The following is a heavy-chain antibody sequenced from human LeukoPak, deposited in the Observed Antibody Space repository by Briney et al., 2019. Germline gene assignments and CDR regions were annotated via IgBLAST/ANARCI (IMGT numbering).Heavy chain of an antibody. CDR2: ISYHGRNK. CDR3: ARDLNPQSFGLRAFDI. J-gene: IGHJ3*02. CDR1: GFSFSSYA. V-gene: IGHV3-30*04. Sequence: GRSLRLSCAASGFSFSSYAMHWVRQAPGKGLEWVADISYHGRNKHDADPVKGRFTISRDNSKNTLDLQMNSLRVEDTAVYFCARDLNPQSFGLRAFDIWGQGTMVTASS. D-gene: IGHD2-21*01.